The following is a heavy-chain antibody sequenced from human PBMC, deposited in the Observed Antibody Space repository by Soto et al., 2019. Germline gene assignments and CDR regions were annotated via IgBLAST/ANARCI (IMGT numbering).Heavy chain of an antibody. J-gene: IGHJ4*02. V-gene: IGHV4-4*02. CDR1: GGAISSSKW. D-gene: IGHD6-13*01. Sequence: SETLSLTCAVSGGAISSSKWWSWVRQPPGKGLEWIGEIYQSGSTNYNPSLESRVRMSVDKSRNQFSLKLTSVSAADTAVYYCARASATIAAAAIFDYSGQGILLTRS. CDR2: IYQSGST. CDR3: ARASATIAAAAIFDY.